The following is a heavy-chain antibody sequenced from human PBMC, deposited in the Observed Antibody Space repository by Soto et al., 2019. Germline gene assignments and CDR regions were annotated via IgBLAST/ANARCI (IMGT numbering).Heavy chain of an antibody. CDR3: AKVGYDTFGYYLKSFDC. J-gene: IGHJ4*02. Sequence: GGSLRLSCATSGFTFSTNAMGWVRQAPGMGLEFVSLISGSGNTIYYADSVKGRFTISRDNSMNTVSLQMNSLRAEDTAVYYCAKVGYDTFGYYLKSFDCWGQGTLVTVSS. D-gene: IGHD2-2*03. CDR2: ISGSGNTI. CDR1: GFTFSTNA. V-gene: IGHV3-23*01.